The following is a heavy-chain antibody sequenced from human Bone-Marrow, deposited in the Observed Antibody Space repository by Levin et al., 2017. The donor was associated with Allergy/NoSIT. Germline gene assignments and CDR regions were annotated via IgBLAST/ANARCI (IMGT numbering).Heavy chain of an antibody. Sequence: GGSLRLSCAASGFTFSSYAMSWVRQAPGKGLEWVSAISGSGGSTYYADSVKGRFTISRDNSKNTLYLQMNSLRAEDTAVYYCATRGYSYGYGQRNDYWGQGTLVTVSS. CDR3: ATRGYSYGYGQRNDY. D-gene: IGHD5-18*01. CDR2: ISGSGGST. CDR1: GFTFSSYA. V-gene: IGHV3-23*01. J-gene: IGHJ4*02.